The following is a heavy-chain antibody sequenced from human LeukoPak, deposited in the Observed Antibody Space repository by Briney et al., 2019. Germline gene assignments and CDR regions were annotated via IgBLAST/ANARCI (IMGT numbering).Heavy chain of an antibody. D-gene: IGHD3-3*01. CDR2: IYYSGST. CDR3: ARGVWSGYYFAMDY. V-gene: IGHV4-59*01. J-gene: IGHJ4*02. CDR1: GGSFSSYY. Sequence: SETLSLTCTVSGGSFSSYYWSWIRQPPGKGLEWVGYIYYSGSTNYNPSLKSRGTISVEESNNQFSLNLSSVTAADTAVYYCARGVWSGYYFAMDYWGQGTLVTVSS.